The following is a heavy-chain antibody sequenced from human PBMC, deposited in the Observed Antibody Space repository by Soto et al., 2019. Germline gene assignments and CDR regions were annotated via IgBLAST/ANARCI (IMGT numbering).Heavy chain of an antibody. CDR1: GFTVSSNY. J-gene: IGHJ5*02. Sequence: GGSLRLSCAASGFTVSSNYMSWVRQAPGKGLEWVSVIYSGGSTYYADSVKGRFTISRDNSKNTLYLQMNSLRAEDTAVYYWARDDYDSSGYPSGFDPWGQGTLVTVSS. CDR2: IYSGGST. CDR3: ARDDYDSSGYPSGFDP. D-gene: IGHD3-22*01. V-gene: IGHV3-53*01.